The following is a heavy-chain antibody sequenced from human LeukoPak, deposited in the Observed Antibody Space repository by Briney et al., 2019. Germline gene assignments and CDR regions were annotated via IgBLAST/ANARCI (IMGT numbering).Heavy chain of an antibody. J-gene: IGHJ4*02. D-gene: IGHD2-15*01. CDR3: AHRHRMPHFDY. V-gene: IGHV2-5*01. Sequence: SGPTLVKPTQTLTLSCTFSGFSLSTSGVGVGWIRQPPGKALEWLALIYWNDDKRYSPSLKSRLTITKDTSKNQVVLTMTNMDPVDTATYYCAHRHRMPHFDYWGQGTLVTVSS. CDR1: GFSLSTSGVG. CDR2: IYWNDDK.